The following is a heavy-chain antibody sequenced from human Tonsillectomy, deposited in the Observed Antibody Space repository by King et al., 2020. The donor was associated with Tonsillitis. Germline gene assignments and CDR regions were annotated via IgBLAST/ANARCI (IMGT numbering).Heavy chain of an antibody. Sequence: VQLVESGAEVKKPGSSVKVSCKASGGTFSSYAISWVRQAPGQGLEWMGGIIPIFGTANYAQKFQGRVTITADESTSTAYMELSSLRSEDTAVYYCARVDRYCSGGSCFIDRYFDYWGQGTLVTVSS. V-gene: IGHV1-69*01. CDR1: GGTFSSYA. J-gene: IGHJ4*02. CDR2: IIPIFGTA. CDR3: ARVDRYCSGGSCFIDRYFDY. D-gene: IGHD2-15*01.